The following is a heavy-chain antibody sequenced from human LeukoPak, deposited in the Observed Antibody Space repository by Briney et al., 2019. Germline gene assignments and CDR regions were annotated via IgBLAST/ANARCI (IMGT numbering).Heavy chain of an antibody. Sequence: GASVKVSCKASRYTFTGYYMHWVRQAPGQGLEWMGWINPNSGVTDYAQNFQGRVTMTRDTSISTAYVELSRLRSDDTAVYYCARYEIVGAMSGSFDYWGQGTLVTVSS. CDR3: ARYEIVGAMSGSFDY. V-gene: IGHV1-2*02. D-gene: IGHD1-26*01. CDR1: RYTFTGYY. J-gene: IGHJ4*02. CDR2: INPNSGVT.